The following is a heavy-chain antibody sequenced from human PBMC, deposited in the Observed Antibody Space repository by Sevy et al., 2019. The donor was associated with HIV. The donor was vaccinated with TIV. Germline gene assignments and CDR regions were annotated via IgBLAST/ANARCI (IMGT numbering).Heavy chain of an antibody. V-gene: IGHV3-7*03. D-gene: IGHD5-12*01. CDR1: GFTLRDHW. CDR3: VRDSWLRPSNSPYYFDF. J-gene: IGHJ4*02. CDR2: IKQDGSEK. Sequence: GGSLRLSCTASGFTLRDHWMNWVRQAPGQGLQWVANIKQDGSEKYYVDSVKGRFTISRDNAKKSLYLQMDSLRAEDTAVYYCVRDSWLRPSNSPYYFDFWGQRTLVTVSS.